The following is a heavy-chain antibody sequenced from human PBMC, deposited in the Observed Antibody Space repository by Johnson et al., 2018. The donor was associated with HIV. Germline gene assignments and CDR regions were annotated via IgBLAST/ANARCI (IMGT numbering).Heavy chain of an antibody. CDR1: GFTFDDYA. D-gene: IGHD6-19*01. CDR3: ARAVARGHWLANGYI. Sequence: VQLVESGGGLVQPGRSLRLSCAASGFTFDDYAMHWVRQAPGKGLEWVSVIYSGGSTYYADSVKGRFTMSRDNSKNTLYRQMNSLGAEDTAVYYCARAVARGHWLANGYIWGQGTMVTVSS. V-gene: IGHV3-66*01. CDR2: IYSGGST. J-gene: IGHJ3*02.